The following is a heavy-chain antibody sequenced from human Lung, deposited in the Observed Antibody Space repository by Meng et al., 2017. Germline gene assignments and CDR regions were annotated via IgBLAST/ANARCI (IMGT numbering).Heavy chain of an antibody. CDR3: ARGPTTMAHDFDY. Sequence: EESGHAWVGHAEPLSPTWRVSGGSVRSGRYYWSWIRQPQGKGLEWIGYIYYSGSTNYNPSLKSRATISVDTSKNQFYLKLSSVTAADSAVYYCARGPTTMAHDFDYWGQGTLVTVSS. J-gene: IGHJ4*02. CDR2: IYYSGST. V-gene: IGHV4-61*01. D-gene: IGHD4-11*01. CDR1: GGSVRSGRYY.